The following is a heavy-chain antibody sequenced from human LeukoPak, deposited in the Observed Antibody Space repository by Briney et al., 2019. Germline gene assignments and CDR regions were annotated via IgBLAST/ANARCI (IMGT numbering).Heavy chain of an antibody. CDR3: ARGLQTGTTWSWFDP. CDR1: GYTFTGYY. D-gene: IGHD1-7*01. V-gene: IGHV1-2*02. CDR2: INPNSGGT. Sequence: RASVKVSCKASGYTFTGYYMHWVRQAPGQGLEWMGWINPNSGGTNYAQKFQGRVTMTRDTSISTAYMELSRLRSDDTAVYYCARGLQTGTTWSWFDPWGQGTLVTVSS. J-gene: IGHJ5*02.